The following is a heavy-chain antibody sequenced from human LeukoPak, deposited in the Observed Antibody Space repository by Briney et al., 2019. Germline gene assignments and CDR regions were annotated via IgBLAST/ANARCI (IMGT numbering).Heavy chain of an antibody. V-gene: IGHV3-30-3*01. CDR1: GFTFSSYA. D-gene: IGHD6-13*01. J-gene: IGHJ4*02. Sequence: GGSLRLSRAASGFTFSSYAMHWVRQAPGKGLEWVAVISYDGSNKYYADSVKGRFTISRDNSKNTLYLQMNSLRAEDTAVYYCARGKPDSSSWYFDYWGQGTLVTVSS. CDR3: ARGKPDSSSWYFDY. CDR2: ISYDGSNK.